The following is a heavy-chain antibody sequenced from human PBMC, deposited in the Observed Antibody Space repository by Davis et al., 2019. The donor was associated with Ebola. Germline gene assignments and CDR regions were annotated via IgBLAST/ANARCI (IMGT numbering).Heavy chain of an antibody. CDR2: HGTSGDT. CDR3: AKDTSNIWFDI. J-gene: IGHJ3*02. CDR1: GFVFRSYV. Sequence: GGSLRLSCAASGFVFRSYVMSWVRRAPGKGLEWVSTHGTSGDTYYADSVKGRFTISRDNSKNTLYLQMNGLRVDDTAIYYCAKDTSNIWFDIWGQGTMVTVSS. D-gene: IGHD1-26*01. V-gene: IGHV3-23*01.